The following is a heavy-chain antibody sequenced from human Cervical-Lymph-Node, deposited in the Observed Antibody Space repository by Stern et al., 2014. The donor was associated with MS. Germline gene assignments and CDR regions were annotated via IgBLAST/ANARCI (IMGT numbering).Heavy chain of an antibody. V-gene: IGHV3-21*01. D-gene: IGHD2-15*01. CDR1: GFTFSRYS. J-gene: IGHJ4*02. CDR2: ISSTATYI. Sequence: EVQLVESGGGLVKPGGSLRLSCAASGFTFSRYSMNWVRQAPGQGLEWVSSISSTATYICYSDSVRGRFTISRDNAKTALFLQMNSLRVEDTAVYYCAKYCSDSICNGFDHWGQGALVTVSS. CDR3: AKYCSDSICNGFDH.